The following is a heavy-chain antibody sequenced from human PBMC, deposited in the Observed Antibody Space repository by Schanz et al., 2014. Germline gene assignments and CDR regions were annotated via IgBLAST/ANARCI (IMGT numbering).Heavy chain of an antibody. CDR3: ARRRAAMVRGVKTASCWCFDL. Sequence: QVQLQESGPGLVKPSETLSLTFSLSGGSINNFYWGWIRQSPGKGLEWIGYISSSGVPTYTPSLKSQVSLTADSATIKCRLNLPCVTAGNAPFFYWARRRAAMVRGVKTASCWCFDLWGRGTLVTVSP. D-gene: IGHD3-10*01. CDR2: ISSSGVP. J-gene: IGHJ2*01. CDR1: GGSINNFY. V-gene: IGHV4-59*08.